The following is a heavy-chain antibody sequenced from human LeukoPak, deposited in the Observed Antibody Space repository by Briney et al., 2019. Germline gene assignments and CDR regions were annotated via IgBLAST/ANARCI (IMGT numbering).Heavy chain of an antibody. CDR1: GFTLSNYA. Sequence: GGSRRLSCATSGFTLSNYAMSWVRQAPGEGREWVSDIRGNGGSTYYADSVKGRFTISRDNSKDTVYLQMNSLRAEDTAVYYCAKAARNRRIYDIFDKWGTGTLVTVSS. J-gene: IGHJ4*02. CDR2: IRGNGGST. CDR3: AKAARNRRIYDIFDK. D-gene: IGHD3-9*01. V-gene: IGHV3-23*01.